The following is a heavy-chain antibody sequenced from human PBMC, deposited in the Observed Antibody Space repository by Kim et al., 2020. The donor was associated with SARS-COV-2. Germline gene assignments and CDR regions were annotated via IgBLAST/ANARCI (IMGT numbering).Heavy chain of an antibody. CDR1: GYTFTKYG. D-gene: IGHD2-8*01. Sequence: ASVKVSCKASGYTFTKYGVHWVRQAPGQSLEWMGWVNAGNGDTHYSPKFQDRVTITRDTSATTAYMELSSLRSEDTAVYYCARPSFCADGRCTYYDYWGQGTLVTVSS. V-gene: IGHV1-3*01. CDR3: ARPSFCADGRCTYYDY. CDR2: VNAGNGDT. J-gene: IGHJ4*02.